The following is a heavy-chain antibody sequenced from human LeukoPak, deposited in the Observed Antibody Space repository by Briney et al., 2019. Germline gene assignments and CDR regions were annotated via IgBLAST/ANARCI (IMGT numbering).Heavy chain of an antibody. V-gene: IGHV4-38-2*01. CDR1: GYSISSGYY. D-gene: IGHD6-19*01. Sequence: SETLSLTCAVSGYSISSGYYWGWIRQPPGKGLEWIGSIHQSGSTYHNPSLKSRLTISVDTSNNQFSLRLSSVTAADTAVYFCARMLKYSSAEDYWGQGTLVTVSS. CDR2: IHQSGST. J-gene: IGHJ4*02. CDR3: ARMLKYSSAEDY.